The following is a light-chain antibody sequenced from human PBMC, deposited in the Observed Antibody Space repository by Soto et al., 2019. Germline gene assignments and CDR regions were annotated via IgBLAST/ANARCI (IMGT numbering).Light chain of an antibody. Sequence: ELVMTQSPVTLSVSPGERVALSCRASQSVGSNFAWYQQRPGQAPRLLIYDASTRDTGIPARFSGSGSATEFTLTISSLQSEDFAVYYCQQYNNWPYTFGQGTKLEIK. CDR2: DAS. CDR1: QSVGSN. CDR3: QQYNNWPYT. J-gene: IGKJ2*01. V-gene: IGKV3D-15*01.